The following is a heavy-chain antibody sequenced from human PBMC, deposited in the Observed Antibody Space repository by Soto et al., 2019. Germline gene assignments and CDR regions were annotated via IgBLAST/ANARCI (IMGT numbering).Heavy chain of an antibody. CDR1: GYTFTSYG. CDR2: ISAYNGNT. D-gene: IGHD4-17*01. J-gene: IGHJ4*02. Sequence: QVQLVQSGAEVKKPGASVTVSCKASGYTFTSYGISWVRQAPGQGLEWMAWISAYNGNTNYAQKFQDRVTMTTDTSASPADMELRSLRSHDTAVYSCARASSSKRDGADYWGQGTLVTVSA. V-gene: IGHV1-18*01. CDR3: ARASSSKRDGADY.